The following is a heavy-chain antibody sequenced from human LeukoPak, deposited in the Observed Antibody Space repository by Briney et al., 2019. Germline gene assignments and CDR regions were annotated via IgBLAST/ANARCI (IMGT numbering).Heavy chain of an antibody. J-gene: IGHJ5*02. CDR1: GGSISSYY. CDR3: AREGTAGTNLNWFDP. CDR2: ISYSGST. Sequence: SETLSLTCTVSGGSISSYYWSWIRQPPGKGLEWIGYISYSGSTNSNPSLKSRATISVDTSKNQFSLKLSSVTAADTAVYYCAREGTAGTNLNWFDPWGQGTLVTVSS. V-gene: IGHV4-59*01. D-gene: IGHD1-1*01.